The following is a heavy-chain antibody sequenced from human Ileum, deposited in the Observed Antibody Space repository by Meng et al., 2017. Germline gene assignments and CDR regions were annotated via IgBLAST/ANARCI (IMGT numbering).Heavy chain of an antibody. J-gene: IGHJ4*01. CDR2: ISPSGTTT. V-gene: IGHV3-11*01. CDR1: GFTFSDYY. D-gene: IGHD1-26*01. CDR3: ARDSLVGAPFDY. Sequence: QVQLGESGGGLVQPGGSLGSSCAASGFTFSDYYMSWVRQAPGKGLEWVSYISPSGTTTFYLDSVRGRFTISRDNAKNSLYLQINSLRAEDTAVYYCARDSLVGAPFDYWGHGTLVTVSS.